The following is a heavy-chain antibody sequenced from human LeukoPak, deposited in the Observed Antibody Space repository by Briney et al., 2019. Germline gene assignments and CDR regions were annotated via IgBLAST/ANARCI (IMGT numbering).Heavy chain of an antibody. CDR1: GYTFTGYY. J-gene: IGHJ5*02. Sequence: ASVTVSCKAFGYTFTGYYMHWVRQAPGQGLGRMGLTNPNSGGKNYAQKFQGRVTMTRDTSISTAYMELSRLRSDDTAVYYCARGGPYCSGGSCYGNNWFDPWGQGTLVTVSS. CDR2: TNPNSGGK. D-gene: IGHD2-15*01. V-gene: IGHV1-2*02. CDR3: ARGGPYCSGGSCYGNNWFDP.